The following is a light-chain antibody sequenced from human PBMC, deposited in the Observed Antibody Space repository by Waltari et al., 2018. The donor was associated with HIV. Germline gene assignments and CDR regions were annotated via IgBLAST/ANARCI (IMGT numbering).Light chain of an antibody. CDR1: KLGDKY. J-gene: IGLJ2*01. V-gene: IGLV3-1*01. CDR2: QDS. Sequence: SYAVTQPPSVPVSPGQTASLTCSGDKLGDKYVFWYQQSPGQSPVWVIYQDSKRPSAIPERFSGSNSGNTATLTISGTQAMDEADYYCQAWDSSTVVFGGGTKLTVL. CDR3: QAWDSSTVV.